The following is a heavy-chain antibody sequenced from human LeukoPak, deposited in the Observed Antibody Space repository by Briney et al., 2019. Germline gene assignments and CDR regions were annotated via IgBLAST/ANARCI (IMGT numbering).Heavy chain of an antibody. CDR3: ARSRITMVRGVLYYYYGMDV. J-gene: IGHJ6*04. V-gene: IGHV4-34*01. CDR2: INHSGST. CDR1: GGSFSGYY. D-gene: IGHD3-10*01. Sequence: SETLSLTCAVYGGSFSGYYWSWIRQPPGKGLEWIGGINHSGSTNYNPSLKSRVTISVDTSKNQFSLKLSSVTAADTAVYYCARSRITMVRGVLYYYYGMDVWGKGTTVTVSS.